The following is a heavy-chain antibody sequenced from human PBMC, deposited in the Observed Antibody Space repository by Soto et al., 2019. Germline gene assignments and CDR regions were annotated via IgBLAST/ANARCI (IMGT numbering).Heavy chain of an antibody. CDR1: GFTLSNYG. D-gene: IGHD6-13*01. CDR2: IWYDGSNR. CDR3: ARDYHPGLGIFDV. J-gene: IGHJ3*01. V-gene: IGHV3-33*01. Sequence: QVQLVESGGGVVQTGRSLRLSCAASGFTLSNYGMNWVRQAPGKGLEWVALIWYDGSNRYYADSVKGRFTISRDNSKNTLYLQMNSLRAEDTSVSYCARDYHPGLGIFDVWGQGTMVTVSS.